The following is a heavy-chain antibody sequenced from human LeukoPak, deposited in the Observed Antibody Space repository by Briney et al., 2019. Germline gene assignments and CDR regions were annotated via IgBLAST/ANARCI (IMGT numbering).Heavy chain of an antibody. J-gene: IGHJ4*02. CDR1: GYSFTNYG. CDR2: INPNSGGT. CDR3: ARDVTALGNY. V-gene: IGHV1-2*02. Sequence: GASVKVSCKASGYSFTNYGISWVRQAPGQGLEWMGWINPNSGGTNYAQKFQGRVTMTRDTSISTAYMELSRLRSDDTAVYYCARDVTALGNYWGQGTLVTVSS. D-gene: IGHD7-27*01.